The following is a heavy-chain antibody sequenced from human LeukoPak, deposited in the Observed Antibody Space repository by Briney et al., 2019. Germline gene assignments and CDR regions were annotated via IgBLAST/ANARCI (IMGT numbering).Heavy chain of an antibody. CDR1: GGSISSSSYY. J-gene: IGHJ4*02. Sequence: SETLSLTCTVSGGSISSSSYYWGWIRQPPGKGLEWIGSIYYSGSTYYNPSLKSRVTISVDTSKNQFSLNLTSVTAADTAVYYCARDNRVGRVGATYNYWGQGTLVTVSS. D-gene: IGHD1-26*01. V-gene: IGHV4-39*07. CDR2: IYYSGST. CDR3: ARDNRVGRVGATYNY.